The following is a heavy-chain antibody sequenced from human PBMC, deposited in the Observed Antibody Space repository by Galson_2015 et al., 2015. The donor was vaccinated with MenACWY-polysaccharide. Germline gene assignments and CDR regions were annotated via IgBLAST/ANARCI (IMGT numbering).Heavy chain of an antibody. CDR3: VKGGWGDN. V-gene: IGHV3-23*01. J-gene: IGHJ4*02. CDR1: GFNFSILV. Sequence: SLRLSCAASGFNFSILVMTWVRQGPGKGLEWVSAISPGSKTAYYSDSVKGRFSISRDNSKDTLYLQMDSLRAEATAVYYCVKGGWGDNWGQGTLVTVSS. CDR2: ISPGSKTA. D-gene: IGHD1-26*01.